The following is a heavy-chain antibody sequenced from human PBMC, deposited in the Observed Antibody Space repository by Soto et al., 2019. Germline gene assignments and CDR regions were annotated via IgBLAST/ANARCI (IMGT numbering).Heavy chain of an antibody. CDR2: INPNSGGT. V-gene: IGHV1-2*02. J-gene: IGHJ6*02. CDR3: ARVGKEGAARGTTSSGRDV. CDR1: GYTFTGYY. Sequence: ASVKVSCKASGYTFTGYYMHWVRQAPGQGLEWMGWINPNSGGTNYAQKLQGRVTMTTDTSTTTAYMELRSLRSDDTAVYYCARVGKEGAARGTTSSGRDVGGQGPTVPVPS. D-gene: IGHD1-1*01.